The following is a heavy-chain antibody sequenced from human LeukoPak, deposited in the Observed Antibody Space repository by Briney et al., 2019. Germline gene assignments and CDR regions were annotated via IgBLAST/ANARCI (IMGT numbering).Heavy chain of an antibody. CDR1: GYTFTGYY. D-gene: IGHD3-9*01. Sequence: ASVKVSCKASGYTFTGYYMHWVQQAPGQGLEWMGWINPNSGGTNYAQKFQGRVTMTRDTSISTAYMELSRLRSDDTAVYYCTREAGDILTGYYYFDYWGQGTLVTVSS. CDR2: INPNSGGT. J-gene: IGHJ4*02. CDR3: TREAGDILTGYYYFDY. V-gene: IGHV1-2*02.